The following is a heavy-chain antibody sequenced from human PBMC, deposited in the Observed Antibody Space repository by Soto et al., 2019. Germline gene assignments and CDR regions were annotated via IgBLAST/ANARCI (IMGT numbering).Heavy chain of an antibody. CDR3: AARRSGLYAMDV. Sequence: MQLVQSGPEVKKPGTSVKVSCKASGFTFSTSAVQWVRQARGQRPEWMGWIVGGSGNTNYAQNSQERVIITRDMSTSTVYMELSSLRSDDTAVYFCAARRSGLYAMDVWGQGTTVPVSS. V-gene: IGHV1-58*01. D-gene: IGHD5-12*01. CDR2: IVGGSGNT. CDR1: GFTFSTSA. J-gene: IGHJ6*02.